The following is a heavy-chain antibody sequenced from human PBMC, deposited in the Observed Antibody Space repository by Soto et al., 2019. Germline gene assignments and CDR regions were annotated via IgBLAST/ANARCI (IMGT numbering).Heavy chain of an antibody. J-gene: IGHJ3*02. CDR3: ARVLLLLWFGEFDXFDS. CDR2: IYYSGST. V-gene: IGHV4-30-4*01. D-gene: IGHD3-10*01. Sequence: TLSLTCTVSGGSISSGDYYWSWIRQPPGKGLEWIGYIYYSGSTYYNPSLKSRVTISVDTSKNQFSLKLSSVTAADTAVYYCARVLLLLWFGEFDXFDSWGQGTMVTVSS. CDR1: GGSISSGDYY.